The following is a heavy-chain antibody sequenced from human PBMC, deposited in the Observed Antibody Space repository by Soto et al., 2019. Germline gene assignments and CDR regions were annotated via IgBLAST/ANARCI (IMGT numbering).Heavy chain of an antibody. Sequence: TSETLSLTCTVSGGSMNSGDYYWTWIRQLPGKGLEWIGCIYSRGSTYYKSSLKSSLTIAVDTSKNQFSLRLSSVTAADTAIYYCARAEYYDSYLDSWGRGTLVTVSS. CDR3: ARAEYYDSYLDS. D-gene: IGHD3-16*01. V-gene: IGHV4-31*03. CDR1: GGSMNSGDYY. J-gene: IGHJ4*02. CDR2: IYSRGST.